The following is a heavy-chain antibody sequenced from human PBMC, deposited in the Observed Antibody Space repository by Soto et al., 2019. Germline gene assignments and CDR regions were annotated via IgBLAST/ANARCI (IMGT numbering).Heavy chain of an antibody. CDR2: MKNDGSET. CDR1: GFSFSTYL. J-gene: IGHJ4*02. CDR3: AKGGHIDF. V-gene: IGHV3-7*03. Sequence: GGSLRLSCAASGFSFSTYLMSWVRQAPGKGLEWVANMKNDGSETYYVDSVKGRFTISRDNAKTSLYLQMNSLRAEDTAVYYCAKGGHIDFCGPGTLVTVSS. D-gene: IGHD3-16*01.